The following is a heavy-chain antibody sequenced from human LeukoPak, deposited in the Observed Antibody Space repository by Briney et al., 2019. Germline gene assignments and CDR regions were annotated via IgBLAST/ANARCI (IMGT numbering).Heavy chain of an antibody. CDR3: ASTSPKYYYESSGYSSLFDN. CDR2: IYSDNT. D-gene: IGHD3-22*01. CDR1: GFTFSSYA. V-gene: IGHV3-23*03. J-gene: IGHJ4*02. Sequence: PGGSLRLSCAASGFTFSSYAMSWVRQAPGKGLEWVSFIYSDNTHYSDSVKGRFTISRDNSKNTLYLQMNSLRAEDTALYYCASTSPKYYYESSGYSSLFDNWGQGTLVTVSS.